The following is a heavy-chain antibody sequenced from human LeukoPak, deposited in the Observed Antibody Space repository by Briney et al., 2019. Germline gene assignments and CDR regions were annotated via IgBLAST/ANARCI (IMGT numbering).Heavy chain of an antibody. CDR2: IHSSGGS. CDR1: GASISNYY. V-gene: IGHV4-4*09. J-gene: IGHJ4*02. CDR3: ARLGSYHDF. D-gene: IGHD1-26*01. Sequence: SETLSLTCTVSGASISNYYWSWIRQTPEKGLERMGHIHSSGGSSYYPSLKSRLTLSIDTSRNQLSLKLPSVTAADTAVYFCARLGSYHDFWGQGALVTVSS.